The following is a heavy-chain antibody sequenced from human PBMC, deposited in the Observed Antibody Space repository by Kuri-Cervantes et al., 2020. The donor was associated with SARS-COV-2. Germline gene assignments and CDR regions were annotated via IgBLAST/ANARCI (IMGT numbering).Heavy chain of an antibody. Sequence: GESLKISCAASGFTFSTYGMHWVRQAPGKGLEWVAVISYDGTNKYYADSVKGRFTISRDNAKNSLYLQMNSLRAEDTAVYYCARDVEGGDWYLDHWGRGTLVTVSS. D-gene: IGHD1-26*01. J-gene: IGHJ2*01. CDR2: ISYDGTNK. CDR3: ARDVEGGDWYLDH. CDR1: GFTFSTYG. V-gene: IGHV3-30*03.